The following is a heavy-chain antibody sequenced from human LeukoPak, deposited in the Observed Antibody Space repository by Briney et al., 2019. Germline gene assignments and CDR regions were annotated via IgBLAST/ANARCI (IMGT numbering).Heavy chain of an antibody. CDR1: GGSISSSSYY. CDR3: ARVRIGETSYDASDV. CDR2: IYYTGSV. D-gene: IGHD1-26*01. V-gene: IGHV4-39*01. J-gene: IGHJ3*01. Sequence: SETLSLTCTVSGGSISSSSYYWDWIRQPPGRGLEWIGSIYYTGSVYCNPSLKSRVTISVDTSNNQFSLKLSSVTAADTAVYYCARVRIGETSYDASDVWGLGTMVTVSS.